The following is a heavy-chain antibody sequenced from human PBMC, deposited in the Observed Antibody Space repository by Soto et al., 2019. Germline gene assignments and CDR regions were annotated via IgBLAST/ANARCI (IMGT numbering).Heavy chain of an antibody. V-gene: IGHV1-46*01. D-gene: IGHD3-10*01. CDR3: ARDPNYYGSGNTGGGINNWFEP. CDR2: INPSGGST. J-gene: IGHJ5*02. CDR1: GYTFTSYY. Sequence: QVQLVQSGAEVKKPGAAVKVSCKASGYTFTSYYMHWVRQAPGHGLEWMGIINPSGGSTSYAQKFQGRVSMTRDTSKSTVYMELSSLRSEDTAVYYCARDPNYYGSGNTGGGINNWFEPWCQGTLVTVSS.